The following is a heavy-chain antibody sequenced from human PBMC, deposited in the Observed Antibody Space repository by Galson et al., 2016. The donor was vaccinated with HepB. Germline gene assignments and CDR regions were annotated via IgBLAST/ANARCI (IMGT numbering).Heavy chain of an antibody. V-gene: IGHV4-59*01. Sequence: SETLSLTCSVSGGSIRGYYWGWIRQPPGKGLEWMGYVDYIGSTNYNPSLKNRVIMSIDTPKNRFSLSLRSVTAADTAVYFCARGRRGTIIRGLGIARMDVWGQGTTVTVSS. CDR3: ARGRRGTIIRGLGIARMDV. CDR1: GGSIRGYY. J-gene: IGHJ6*02. CDR2: VDYIGST. D-gene: IGHD3-10*01.